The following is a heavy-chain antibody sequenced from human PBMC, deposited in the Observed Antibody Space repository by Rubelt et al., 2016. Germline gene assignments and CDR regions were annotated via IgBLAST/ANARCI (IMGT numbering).Heavy chain of an antibody. V-gene: IGHV7-4-1*02. CDR1: GYTFSNYY. CDR3: ASTNLRYWSGGSCFDY. J-gene: IGHJ4*02. Sequence: QVQLVQSGAEVKMPGASVKFSCEASGYTFSNYYIHWVRQAPGQGLDWMGWINTNTGNPTYAQGFTGRFVFSLSTSASTADMQISSLKAEDTDVYYCASTNLRYWSGGSCFDYWGQGTLVTVSS. D-gene: IGHD2-15*01. CDR2: INTNTGNP.